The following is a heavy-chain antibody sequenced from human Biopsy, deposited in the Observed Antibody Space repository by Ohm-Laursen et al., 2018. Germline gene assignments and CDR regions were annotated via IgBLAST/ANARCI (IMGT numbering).Heavy chain of an antibody. CDR3: ATKLTGYFHH. CDR2: NIPILGTG. V-gene: IGHV1-69*06. Sequence: SVKVSRKAPGGTFSNYGVNWVRQAPGQGLEWLGGNIPILGTGNYAQKIQDRVTVDADTPTSTATMELRSLRSDDPAVYYCATKLTGYFHHWGQGTLVIVSS. J-gene: IGHJ1*01. D-gene: IGHD3-9*01. CDR1: GGTFSNYG.